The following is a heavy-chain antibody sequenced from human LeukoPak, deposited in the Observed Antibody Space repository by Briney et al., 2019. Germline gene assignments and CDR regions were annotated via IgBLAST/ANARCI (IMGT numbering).Heavy chain of an antibody. CDR3: ATGLKDCSGGSCYSVGGDF. J-gene: IGHJ4*02. D-gene: IGHD2-15*01. CDR1: GFTFSSYG. Sequence: GGSLRLSCAASGFTFSSYGMHWVRQAPGKGLEWVAVISYDGSNKYYADSVKGRFTVSRDNSRNTLFLQMNSLRTEDTALYYCATGLKDCSGGSCYSVGGDFWGQGTLVTVSS. CDR2: ISYDGSNK. V-gene: IGHV3-30*03.